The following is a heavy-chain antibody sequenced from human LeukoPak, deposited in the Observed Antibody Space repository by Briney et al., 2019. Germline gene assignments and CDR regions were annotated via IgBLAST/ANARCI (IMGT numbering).Heavy chain of an antibody. D-gene: IGHD6-13*01. Sequence: GGSLRLSCAASEFTVSSYSMNWVRQAPGKGLEWVSSISSSSSYIYYADSVKGRFTISRDNAKNSLYLQMNSLRAEDTAVYYCASMTIAAADPFDYWGQGTLVTVSS. CDR3: ASMTIAAADPFDY. J-gene: IGHJ4*02. V-gene: IGHV3-21*01. CDR1: EFTVSSYS. CDR2: ISSSSSYI.